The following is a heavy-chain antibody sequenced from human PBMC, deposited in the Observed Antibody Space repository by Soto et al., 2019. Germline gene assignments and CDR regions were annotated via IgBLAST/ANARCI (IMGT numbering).Heavy chain of an antibody. D-gene: IGHD3-22*01. J-gene: IGHJ4*02. CDR2: IYYNGST. V-gene: IGHV4-59*08. CDR1: SGSISRYY. Sequence: SETLSLTCTVSSGSISRYYWSWIRQPPGKGLEWIGYIYYNGSTNYNPSLKSRLTMSVDTSKNQFSLKLNSVTAADTAVYYCARRGGYYDNTLDYWGQGTLVTVS. CDR3: ARRGGYYDNTLDY.